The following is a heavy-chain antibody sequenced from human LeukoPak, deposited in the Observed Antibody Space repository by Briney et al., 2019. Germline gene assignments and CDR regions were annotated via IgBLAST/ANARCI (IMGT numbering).Heavy chain of an antibody. CDR2: ISSSGNTI. J-gene: IGHJ3*02. CDR3: TRERPGEDTFDS. CDR1: GLTFSSYV. D-gene: IGHD7-27*01. Sequence: GGSLRLSCVASGLTFSSYVMNGVRQAPGKGLGWVSFISSSGNTIYYADSVKGRFIISRDNAKNSLYLQMNSLRTEDRAIYYCTRERPGEDTFDSWGQGTMVTVSS. V-gene: IGHV3-48*03.